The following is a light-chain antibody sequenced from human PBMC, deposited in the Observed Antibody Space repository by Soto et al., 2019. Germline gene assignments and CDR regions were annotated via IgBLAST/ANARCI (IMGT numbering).Light chain of an antibody. CDR2: WAS. J-gene: IGKJ5*01. CDR3: QQYYSSLT. Sequence: DIVMTQSPDSLAVSLGERATISCKSSQSVLYRSNNKNYLAWYQQKPGQPPKLLFYWASTRGSGVPDRFSGSGSGTDFTLTISSLQAEDVAVYFWQQYYSSLTFGQGTRLEIK. V-gene: IGKV4-1*01. CDR1: QSVLYRSNNKNY.